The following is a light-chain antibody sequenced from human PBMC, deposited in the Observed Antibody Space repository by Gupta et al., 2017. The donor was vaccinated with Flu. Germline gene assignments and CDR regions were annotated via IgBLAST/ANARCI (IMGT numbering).Light chain of an antibody. J-gene: IGKJ4*01. V-gene: IGKV3-11*01. Sequence: EIVLTQSPATLSSSPGERATLSCRASQTVDTSLAWYQQRPGQAPSLLIYGASNRTTGVPARFSGSGSGTDFTLTISSLEPEDFAVYYCEQRSSWPLTFGGGTEVEI. CDR2: GAS. CDR3: EQRSSWPLT. CDR1: QTVDTS.